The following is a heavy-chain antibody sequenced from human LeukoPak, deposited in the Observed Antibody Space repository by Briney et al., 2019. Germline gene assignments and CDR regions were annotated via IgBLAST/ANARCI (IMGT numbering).Heavy chain of an antibody. V-gene: IGHV4-39*01. CDR3: ARSAARPNYYYGMDV. CDR2: IYDSGST. J-gene: IGHJ6*02. D-gene: IGHD6-6*01. Sequence: SETLSLTCTVSGGSIRSSYYYWGWIRQPPGKGLEWIGSIYDSGSTYYNPSLKSRVTISVDTSKNQFSLKLNSVTAADTAVYYCARSAARPNYYYGMDVWGQGTTVTVSS. CDR1: GGSIRSSYYY.